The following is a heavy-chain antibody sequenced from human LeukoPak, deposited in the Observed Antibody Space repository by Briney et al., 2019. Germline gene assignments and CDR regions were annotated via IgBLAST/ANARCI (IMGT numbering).Heavy chain of an antibody. CDR2: IYYSGST. J-gene: IGHJ6*03. CDR3: AREQRGYYYYYYMDV. D-gene: IGHD3-10*01. V-gene: IGHV4-59*01. CDR1: GGSISSYY. Sequence: SETLSLTCTVSGGSISSYYWSWIRHPPGKGLEWIGYIYYSGSTNYNPSLKSRVTISVDTSKNQFSLKLSSVTAADTAVYYCAREQRGYYYYYYMDVWGKGTTVTISS.